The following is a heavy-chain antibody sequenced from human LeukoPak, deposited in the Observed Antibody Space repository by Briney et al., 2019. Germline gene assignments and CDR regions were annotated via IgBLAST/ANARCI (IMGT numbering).Heavy chain of an antibody. J-gene: IGHJ5*02. CDR2: INPNSGGT. Sequence: ASVKVSCKASGYTFTGYYMRWVRQAPGQGLEWMGWINPNSGGTNYAQKFQGRVTMTRDTSISTAYMELSRLRSDDTAVYYCARERLAARAKNWFDPWGQGTLVTVSS. V-gene: IGHV1-2*02. CDR1: GYTFTGYY. D-gene: IGHD6-6*01. CDR3: ARERLAARAKNWFDP.